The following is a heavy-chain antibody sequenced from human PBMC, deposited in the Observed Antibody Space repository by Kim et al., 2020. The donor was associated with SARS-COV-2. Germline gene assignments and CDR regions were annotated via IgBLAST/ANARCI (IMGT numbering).Heavy chain of an antibody. J-gene: IGHJ6*02. CDR1: GYTFTSYG. CDR2: ISAYNGNT. D-gene: IGHD5-12*01. Sequence: ASVKVSCKASGYTFTSYGISWVRQAPGQGLEWMGWISAYNGNTNYAQKPQGRVTMTTDTSTSTAYMELRSLRSDDTAVYYCARDREYSGHPYGMDVWGQGTTVTVSS. CDR3: ARDREYSGHPYGMDV. V-gene: IGHV1-18*01.